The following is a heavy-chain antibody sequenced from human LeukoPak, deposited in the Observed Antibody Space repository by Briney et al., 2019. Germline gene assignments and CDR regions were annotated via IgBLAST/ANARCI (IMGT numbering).Heavy chain of an antibody. CDR1: GFTFDDYG. CDR3: ARGGWFGELLFDY. D-gene: IGHD3-10*01. J-gene: IGHJ4*02. Sequence: GGSLRLSCAASGFTFDDYGMSWVRQAPGKGLEWVSGINWNGGSRGYADSVKGRFTISRDNAQNSLYLQMNSLRAEDTALYYCARGGWFGELLFDYWGQGTLVTVSS. V-gene: IGHV3-20*04. CDR2: INWNGGSR.